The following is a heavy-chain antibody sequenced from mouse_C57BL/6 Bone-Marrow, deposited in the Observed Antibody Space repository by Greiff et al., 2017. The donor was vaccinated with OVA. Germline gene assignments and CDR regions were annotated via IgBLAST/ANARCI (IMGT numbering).Heavy chain of an antibody. CDR1: GYTFTSYW. J-gene: IGHJ2*01. Sequence: VQLQESGAELAKPGASVKLSCKASGYTFTSYWMHWVKQRPGQGLEWIGTIHPGNGDTTYNQKLKDKATLTADKSSSTAYMQLSSLTYEDAAVYYCARRYCILPYFDDWGQGTTLTVSS. V-gene: IGHV1-7*01. CDR3: ARRYCILPYFDD. CDR2: IHPGNGDT. D-gene: IGHD2-14*01.